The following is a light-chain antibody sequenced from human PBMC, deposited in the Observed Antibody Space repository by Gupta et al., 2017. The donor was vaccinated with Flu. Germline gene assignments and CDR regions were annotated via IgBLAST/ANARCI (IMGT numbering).Light chain of an antibody. Sequence: DIQMTQSPSSLSASIGDRVTITCRASQGINKFLAWYQQKPGKVPKLLIYGASTLQSGVPSRFSGSRSGTEFTLTISGLQPEDAAIYYCQKYNSALGTFGHGTTVEIK. CDR3: QKYNSALGT. CDR1: QGINKF. V-gene: IGKV1-27*01. CDR2: GAS. J-gene: IGKJ3*01.